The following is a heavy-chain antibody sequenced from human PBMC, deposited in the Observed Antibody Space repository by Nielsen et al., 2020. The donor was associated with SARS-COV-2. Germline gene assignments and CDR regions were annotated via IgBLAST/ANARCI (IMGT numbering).Heavy chain of an antibody. CDR2: IDWDDDE. V-gene: IGHV2-70*11. CDR3: ARILGADPRCNSHGMDV. Sequence: SGPTLVKPPQTLTLTCTFSGFSLRTAGMCVSWIRQPPGKALEWLARIDWDDDEYYSTSLRTRLTISKDTFNNQVVLTMTNMHPVDTATYYCARILGADPRCNSHGMDVWGQGTTVTVSS. J-gene: IGHJ6*02. D-gene: IGHD2-15*01. CDR1: GFSLRTAGMC.